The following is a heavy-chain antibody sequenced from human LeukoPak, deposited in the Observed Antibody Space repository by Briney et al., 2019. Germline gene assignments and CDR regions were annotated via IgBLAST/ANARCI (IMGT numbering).Heavy chain of an antibody. CDR3: ARDRALVRELWSASAFDY. Sequence: GASVKVSCKASGGTFITYAISWVRQAPRQGLEWVGRIIPILGITNYAQKFQGRVTITADKSTNTAYMELSNLRSEDTAVYYCARDRALVRELWSASAFDYWGQGTLVTVSS. D-gene: IGHD5-18*01. CDR1: GGTFITYA. J-gene: IGHJ4*02. CDR2: IIPILGIT. V-gene: IGHV1-69*04.